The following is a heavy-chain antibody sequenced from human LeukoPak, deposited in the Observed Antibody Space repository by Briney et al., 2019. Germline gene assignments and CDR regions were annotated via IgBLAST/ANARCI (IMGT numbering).Heavy chain of an antibody. D-gene: IGHD6-13*01. J-gene: IGHJ4*02. CDR3: ARGLRGIAAADY. Sequence: ASVKVSCKASGYTFTSYDINWLRQATGQGLEWMGWMNPSSGNTGYAQKFQGRVTMTRNTSISTAYMELSSLRSEDTAVYYCARGLRGIAAADYWGQGTLVTVSS. CDR2: MNPSSGNT. V-gene: IGHV1-8*01. CDR1: GYTFTSYD.